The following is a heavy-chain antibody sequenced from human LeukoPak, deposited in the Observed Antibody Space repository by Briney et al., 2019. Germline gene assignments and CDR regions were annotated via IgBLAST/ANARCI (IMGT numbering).Heavy chain of an antibody. V-gene: IGHV3-21*01. CDR2: IGISSNKI. CDR1: GFTLRSYT. Sequence: GGSLRLSCAASGFTLRSYTMNWVRQAPGKGLEWVSSIGISSNKIYYADSVKGRFTISRDNSKNTLYLQMNSLRAEDTAVYYCAKVGEQSTEYYYYGMDVWGQGTTVTVSS. CDR3: AKVGEQSTEYYYYGMDV. J-gene: IGHJ6*02. D-gene: IGHD4-17*01.